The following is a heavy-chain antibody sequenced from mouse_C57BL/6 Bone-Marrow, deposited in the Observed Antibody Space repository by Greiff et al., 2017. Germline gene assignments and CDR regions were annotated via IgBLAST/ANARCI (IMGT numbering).Heavy chain of an antibody. D-gene: IGHD2-4*01. CDR1: GYSITSGYY. CDR2: ISYDGSN. CDR3: ASLYYDYDCGGYYFDY. V-gene: IGHV3-6*01. Sequence: EVKLQESGPGLVKPSQSLSLTCSVTGYSITSGYYWNWIRQFPGNKLEWMGYISYDGSNNYNPSLKNRISITRDTSKHQFILKLNSGTTEDTATYFSASLYYDYDCGGYYFDYWGQGTTLTVSS. J-gene: IGHJ2*01.